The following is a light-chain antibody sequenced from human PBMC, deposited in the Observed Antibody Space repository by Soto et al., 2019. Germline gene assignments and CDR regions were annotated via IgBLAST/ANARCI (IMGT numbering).Light chain of an antibody. V-gene: IGKV1-39*01. Sequence: DIQMTQSPSILAASVGDRVTITCRASQRIDTWLAWYQQKPGKAPKFLIYGASTLQSGVPSRFTGSGSGTDFTLTVNSLQAEDFATYYCQQSYTSPTTFGQGTRLEI. CDR2: GAS. CDR3: QQSYTSPTT. J-gene: IGKJ5*01. CDR1: QRIDTW.